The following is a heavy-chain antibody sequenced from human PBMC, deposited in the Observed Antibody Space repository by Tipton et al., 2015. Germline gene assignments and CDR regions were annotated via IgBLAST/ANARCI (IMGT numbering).Heavy chain of an antibody. V-gene: IGHV4-31*03. CDR1: GGAISSGTSY. Sequence: TLSLTCTVSGGAISSGTSYWKWIRQHPGKGLEWIGHIYYTGDTYYNSSLKSRVSMSVDTVKNQFSLELTSVTAADTAVYFCARERYYYDSSGYSPADFDFWGQGTLVTVSS. CDR3: ARERYYYDSSGYSPADFDF. D-gene: IGHD3-22*01. CDR2: IYYTGDT. J-gene: IGHJ4*02.